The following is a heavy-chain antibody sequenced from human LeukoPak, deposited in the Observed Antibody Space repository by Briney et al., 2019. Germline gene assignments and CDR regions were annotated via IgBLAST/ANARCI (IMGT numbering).Heavy chain of an antibody. CDR2: IYYSGST. CDR3: ARRLTMVRGVIITSHFDY. V-gene: IGHV4-39*01. Sequence: PSETLSLTCTVSGGSISSSSYYWGWIRQPPGKGLEWIGSIYYSGSTYYNPSLKSRVTISVDTSKNQFSLKLSSVTAADTAVYYCARRLTMVRGVIITSHFDYWGQGTLVTVSS. J-gene: IGHJ4*02. D-gene: IGHD3-10*01. CDR1: GGSISSSSYY.